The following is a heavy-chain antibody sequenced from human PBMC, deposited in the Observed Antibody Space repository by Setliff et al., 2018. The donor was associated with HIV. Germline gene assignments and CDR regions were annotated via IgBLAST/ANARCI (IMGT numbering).Heavy chain of an antibody. CDR1: GGSFSGYY. D-gene: IGHD3-10*01. J-gene: IGHJ4*02. CDR3: ARRAGSDYFTRFDY. V-gene: IGHV4-34*01. Sequence: PSETLSLTCAVYGGSFSGYYWSWIRQSPGKGLEWSGEINHSGSTNYNPSLKSRVTILGDTSKNQFSLKLSSVTAADTAVYYCARRAGSDYFTRFDYWGQGTLVTVSS. CDR2: INHSGST.